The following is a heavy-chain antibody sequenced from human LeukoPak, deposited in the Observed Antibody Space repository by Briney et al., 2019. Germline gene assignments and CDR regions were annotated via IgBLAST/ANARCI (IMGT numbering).Heavy chain of an antibody. Sequence: SQTLSLPCAVSGGSISSGGYSWSWIRQPPGKGLEWIGYIYHSGSTYYNPSLKSRVTISVDRSKNQFSLKLSSVTAADTAVYYCARVRGVGLCFDYWGQGTLVTVSS. CDR2: IYHSGST. CDR3: ARVRGVGLCFDY. V-gene: IGHV4-30-2*01. CDR1: GGSISSGGYS. J-gene: IGHJ4*02. D-gene: IGHD3-10*01.